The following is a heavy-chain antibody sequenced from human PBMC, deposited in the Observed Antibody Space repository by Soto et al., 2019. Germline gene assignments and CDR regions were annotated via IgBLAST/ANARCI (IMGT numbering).Heavy chain of an antibody. D-gene: IGHD2-15*01. CDR2: IDNNGVT. V-gene: IGHV4-39*01. CDR3: GKILVGATGHTDADS. CDR1: GGSGYSNGHY. J-gene: IGHJ4*02. Sequence: PSETLSLTCIDSGGSGYSNGHYWGWIRQPPGKGLEWIGSIDNNGVTNYNSSLKSRVTISRDTSKNQFSLRLTSVTAADTAVYYCGKILVGATGHTDADSWGPGTLVTVSS.